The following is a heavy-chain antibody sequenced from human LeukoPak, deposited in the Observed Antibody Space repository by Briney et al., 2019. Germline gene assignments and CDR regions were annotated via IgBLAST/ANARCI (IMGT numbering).Heavy chain of an antibody. J-gene: IGHJ6*02. D-gene: IGHD6-13*01. V-gene: IGHV3-53*04. CDR2: IYSGGST. CDR3: ARDRIAAAGESYYYYGMDV. Sequence: GSLRLSCAASGFTFSSYAMSWVRQAPGKGLGWVSVIYSGGSTYYADSVKGRFTISRHNSKNTLYLQMNSLRAEDTAVYYCARDRIAAAGESYYYYGMDVWGQGTTVTVSS. CDR1: GFTFSSYA.